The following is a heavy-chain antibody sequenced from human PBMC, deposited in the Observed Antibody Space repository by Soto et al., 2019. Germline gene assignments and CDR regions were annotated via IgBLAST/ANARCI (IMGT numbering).Heavy chain of an antibody. D-gene: IGHD6-19*01. J-gene: IGHJ4*02. CDR2: LNHSGST. Sequence: QVQLQQWGAGLLRPSETLSLTCGVSGGSFSGCFWTWIRQPPGKGLEWIGELNHSGSTTYNPALISGVTLSMDLSENSFSLSLTSVTAADTAVYYCVRGQWLPRGEYWGQGTLVTVSS. CDR1: GGSFSGCF. CDR3: VRGQWLPRGEY. V-gene: IGHV4-34*01.